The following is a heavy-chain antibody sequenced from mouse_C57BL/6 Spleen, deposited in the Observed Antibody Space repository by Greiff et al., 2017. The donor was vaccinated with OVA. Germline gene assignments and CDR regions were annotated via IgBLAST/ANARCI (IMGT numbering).Heavy chain of an antibody. D-gene: IGHD1-1*01. J-gene: IGHJ2*01. CDR2: ISYDGSN. CDR3: ARAQIITTVVDY. CDR1: GYSITSGYY. V-gene: IGHV3-6*01. Sequence: EVKLVESGPGLVKPSQSLSLTCSVTGYSITSGYYWNWIRQFPGNKLEWMGYISYDGSNNYNPSLKNRISITRDTSKNQFFLKLNSVTTEDTATYYCARAQIITTVVDYWGQGTTLTVSS.